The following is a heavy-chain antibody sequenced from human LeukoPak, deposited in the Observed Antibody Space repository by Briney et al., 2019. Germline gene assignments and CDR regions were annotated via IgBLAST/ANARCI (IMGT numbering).Heavy chain of an antibody. CDR3: ARVQGSSGPGIFEY. D-gene: IGHD6-19*01. CDR1: GFTFSNYW. Sequence: GGSLRLSCAASGFTFSNYWMSWVRQAPGKGLEWVANIKQDGSENFYVDSVKGRFTISRDNAKKSLYLQMNSLRVEDTAVYYCARVQGSSGPGIFEYWGQGTLVTVSS. V-gene: IGHV3-7*01. CDR2: IKQDGSEN. J-gene: IGHJ4*02.